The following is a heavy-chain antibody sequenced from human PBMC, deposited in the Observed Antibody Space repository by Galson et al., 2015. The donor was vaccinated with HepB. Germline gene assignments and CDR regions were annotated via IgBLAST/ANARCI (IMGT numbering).Heavy chain of an antibody. D-gene: IGHD4-11*01. CDR2: IDPSDSYT. Sequence: QSGAEVKKPGESLRISCKGSGYSFTSYWISWVRQMPGTGLEWMGRIDPSDSYTNYRPSFQGHVTISADRSISTAYLQWSSLKASDTAMYYCARLRSSVTTAGYHYYYGLDVWGQGTTVTVSS. V-gene: IGHV5-10-1*01. CDR3: ARLRSSVTTAGYHYYYGLDV. CDR1: GYSFTSYW. J-gene: IGHJ6*02.